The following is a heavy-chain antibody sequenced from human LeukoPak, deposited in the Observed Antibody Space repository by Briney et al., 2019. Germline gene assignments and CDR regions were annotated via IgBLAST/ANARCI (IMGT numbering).Heavy chain of an antibody. CDR3: AEDDYGDFDY. V-gene: IGHV3-23*01. CDR1: GFTFSSYA. J-gene: IGHJ4*02. Sequence: PGGSLRLSCAASGFTFSSYAMGWVRQAPGKGLEWVSAVSGSGGSAYYADSVKGRFTISRDNSKNTLYLQMNSLRAEDTAVYYCAEDDYGDFDYWGQGTLVTVSS. CDR2: VSGSGGSA. D-gene: IGHD4-17*01.